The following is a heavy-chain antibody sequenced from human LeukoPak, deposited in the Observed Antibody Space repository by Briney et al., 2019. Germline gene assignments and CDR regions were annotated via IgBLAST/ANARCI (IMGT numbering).Heavy chain of an antibody. CDR1: GYSFTNYW. CDR2: IYPIDSDT. Sequence: GEPLKISCKRSGYSFTNYWIGWLRQMPGKGLEWMGIIYPIDSDTSYIPFLQGEATTSGATSITPSYLQWSSLKASDTAMYDCARRVDSYWFFDYCGEGTLVTVSS. V-gene: IGHV5-51*01. CDR3: ARRVDSYWFFDY. J-gene: IGHJ4*02. D-gene: IGHD1-26*01.